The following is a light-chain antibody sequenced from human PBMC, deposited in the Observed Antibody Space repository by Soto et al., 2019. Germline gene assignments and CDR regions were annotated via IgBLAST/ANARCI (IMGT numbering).Light chain of an antibody. J-gene: IGKJ5*01. CDR1: QGIGRW. CDR2: AAS. Sequence: DVQMTQYPSSVSASVGDRVTITCRASQGIGRWLAWYQQRPGKAPRFLIYAASSLQGGDPSRFSGSGSGTDFTLMISNLQPEDFATYFCQQGDSFPVTFGQGTRLEMK. V-gene: IGKV1D-12*01. CDR3: QQGDSFPVT.